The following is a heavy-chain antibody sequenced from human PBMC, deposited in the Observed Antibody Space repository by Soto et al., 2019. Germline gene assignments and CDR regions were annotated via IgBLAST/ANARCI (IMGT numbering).Heavy chain of an antibody. D-gene: IGHD2-15*01. V-gene: IGHV3-30-3*01. CDR2: ISYDGSHK. J-gene: IGHJ6*02. Sequence: GGSLRLSCAASGFTFSNFAMYWVRQAPGKGLEWVTVISYDGSHKYYADSVKGRFTISRDNSKNTLYLQMNNLRAEDSAVYFCARDYSSQRATDVWGQGTTVTVSS. CDR1: GFTFSNFA. CDR3: ARDYSSQRATDV.